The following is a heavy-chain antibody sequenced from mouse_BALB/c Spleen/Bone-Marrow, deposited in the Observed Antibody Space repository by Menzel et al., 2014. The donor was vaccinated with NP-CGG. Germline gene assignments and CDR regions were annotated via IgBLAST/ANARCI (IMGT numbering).Heavy chain of an antibody. CDR3: ARWLLRYYAMDD. D-gene: IGHD2-3*01. V-gene: IGHV1-69*02. J-gene: IGHJ4*01. CDR2: VDPSDSYT. CDR1: GYTFTSYW. Sequence: QFQLQQSGAELVKPGASVKLSCKASGYTFTSYWMHWVKQRPGQGLEWIGEVDPSDSYTNYNQKFKGKATLTVDKSSSTAFMQLSSLTSEDSAVYFCARWLLRYYAMDDWGQGTSVTVSS.